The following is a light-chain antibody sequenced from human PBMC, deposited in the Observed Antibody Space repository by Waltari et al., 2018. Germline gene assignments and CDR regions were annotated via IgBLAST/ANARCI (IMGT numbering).Light chain of an antibody. CDR1: QSVRTD. CDR2: GAS. J-gene: IGKJ1*01. CDR3: QQYINRPRT. V-gene: IGKV3-15*01. Sequence: EVIVTQSPATVSVFPGEEASLSCRTSQSVRTDLAWYQHKPGQAPRLLSYGASVRATGIPARFRGSGSGTEFTLTISGLQSEDFALYYCQQYINRPRTFGQGTRVEIK.